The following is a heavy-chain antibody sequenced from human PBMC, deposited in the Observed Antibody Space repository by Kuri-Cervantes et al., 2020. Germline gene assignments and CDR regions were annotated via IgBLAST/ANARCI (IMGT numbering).Heavy chain of an antibody. J-gene: IGHJ4*02. D-gene: IGHD3-10*01. CDR1: AFSFSSYG. Sequence: GESLKISCAASAFSFSSYGMHWVRQAPGKGLEWVAVIWYDGSNKYYADSVKGRFTISRDNSKNTLYLQMNSLRAEDTAVYYCAKDRAYYGSGSYYPYYFDYWGQGTLVTVSS. CDR3: AKDRAYYGSGSYYPYYFDY. V-gene: IGHV3-33*06. CDR2: IWYDGSNK.